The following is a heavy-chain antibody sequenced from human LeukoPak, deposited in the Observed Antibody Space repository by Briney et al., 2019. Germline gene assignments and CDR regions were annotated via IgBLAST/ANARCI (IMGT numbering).Heavy chain of an antibody. D-gene: IGHD2-15*01. CDR2: IIPIFGTA. CDR1: GGTFSSYA. V-gene: IGHV1-69*05. J-gene: IGHJ4*02. CDR3: ARDSDIVVVPPIKRGGEDFDY. Sequence: SVKVSCKAPGGTFSSYAISWVRQAPGQGLEWMGGIIPIFGTANYAQKFQGRVTITTDTSTSTAYMELRSLRSDDTAVYYCARDSDIVVVPPIKRGGEDFDYWGQGTLVTVSS.